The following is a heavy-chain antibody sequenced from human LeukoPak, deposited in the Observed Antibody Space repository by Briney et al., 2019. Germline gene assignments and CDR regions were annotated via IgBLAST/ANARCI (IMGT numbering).Heavy chain of an antibody. CDR1: GFTSSTYW. V-gene: IGHV3-7*01. Sequence: GVSLRLSCAASGFTSSTYWMTWVRQAPGKGLEWVANIKEDGSEQVYVDSVKGRFTISRDNADNSLYLQMNSLRVEDAAVYYCARETASAPFDSWGRGTLVTVSS. D-gene: IGHD2-21*01. CDR2: IKEDGSEQ. CDR3: ARETASAPFDS. J-gene: IGHJ4*02.